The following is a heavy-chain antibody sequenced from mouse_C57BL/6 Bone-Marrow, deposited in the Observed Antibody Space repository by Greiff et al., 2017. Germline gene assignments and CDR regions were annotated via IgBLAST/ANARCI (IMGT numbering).Heavy chain of an antibody. CDR3: AREIDYGRSLDY. CDR2: IDPSDSYT. D-gene: IGHD1-1*01. Sequence: QVHVKQPGAELVRPGTSVKLSCKASGYTFTSYWMHWVKQRPGQGLEWIGVIDPSDSYTNYNQKFKGKATLTVDTSASTAYMQLSSLTSEDSAVYYCAREIDYGRSLDYWGQGTTLTVSS. CDR1: GYTFTSYW. V-gene: IGHV1-59*01. J-gene: IGHJ2*01.